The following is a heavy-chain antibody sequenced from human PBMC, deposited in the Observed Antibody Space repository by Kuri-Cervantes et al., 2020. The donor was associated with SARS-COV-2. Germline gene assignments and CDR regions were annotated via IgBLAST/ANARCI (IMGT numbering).Heavy chain of an antibody. J-gene: IGHJ4*02. Sequence: ASVKVSCKASGYTFTGYYMHWVRQAPGQGLEWMGWINPNSGGTNYAQKFQGWVTMTRDTSISTAYMELSRLRSDDTAVYYCAREEAYDSSAYQTIHFDYWGQGILVTVSS. V-gene: IGHV1-2*04. CDR2: INPNSGGT. CDR1: GYTFTGYY. CDR3: AREEAYDSSAYQTIHFDY. D-gene: IGHD3-22*01.